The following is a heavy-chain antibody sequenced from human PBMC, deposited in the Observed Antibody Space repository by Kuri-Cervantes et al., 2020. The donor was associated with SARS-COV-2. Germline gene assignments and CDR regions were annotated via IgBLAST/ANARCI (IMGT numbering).Heavy chain of an antibody. J-gene: IGHJ6*03. V-gene: IGHV4-59*12. CDR2: IYYSGST. D-gene: IGHD3-9*01. CDR3: ARDSYDTMDV. CDR1: GGSFSGYY. Sequence: GSLRLSCAVYGGSFSGYYWSWICQPPGKGLEWIGYIYYSGSTNYNPSLKSRVTISVDTSKNQFSLKLSSVTAADTAVYYCARDSYDTMDVWGKGTTVTVSS.